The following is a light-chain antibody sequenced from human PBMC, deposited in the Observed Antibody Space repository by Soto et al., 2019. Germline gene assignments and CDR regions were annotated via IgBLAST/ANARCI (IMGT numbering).Light chain of an antibody. CDR3: QQRSTWPGT. J-gene: IGKJ2*01. Sequence: VLTQSPATLSLSPGERATLSCRASQGINNFLAWYQQKPGQAPRLLIYDASNRATGTPTRFSGRGSGTDFTLTISSLEPEDFGIYYCQQRSTWPGTFGHGTKLDFK. CDR1: QGINNF. CDR2: DAS. V-gene: IGKV3-11*01.